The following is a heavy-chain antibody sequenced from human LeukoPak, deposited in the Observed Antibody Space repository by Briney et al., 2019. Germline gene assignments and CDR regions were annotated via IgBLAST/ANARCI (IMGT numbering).Heavy chain of an antibody. Sequence: PGGSLRLSCAASGFTFSSYSMNWVRQAPGKGLEWVSSISSSSSYIYYADSVKGRFTISRDNAKNSLYLQMNSLRAEDTAVYYCARDGTYYYDSSGYPGAFDIWGQGTMVTVSS. CDR3: ARDGTYYYDSSGYPGAFDI. J-gene: IGHJ3*02. D-gene: IGHD3-22*01. CDR2: ISSSSSYI. CDR1: GFTFSSYS. V-gene: IGHV3-21*01.